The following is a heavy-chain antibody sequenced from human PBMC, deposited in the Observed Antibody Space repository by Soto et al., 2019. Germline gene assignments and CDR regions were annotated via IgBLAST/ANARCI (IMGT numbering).Heavy chain of an antibody. V-gene: IGHV4-31*03. Sequence: PSENPSLTCTVSGGSISSGGYYWSWIRQHPGKGLEWIGYIYYSGSTYYNPSLKSRVTISVDTSKNQFSLKLSSVTAADTAVYYCARVYSYGSKSDYWGQGTLVTVSS. D-gene: IGHD5-18*01. J-gene: IGHJ4*02. CDR2: IYYSGST. CDR1: GGSISSGGYY. CDR3: ARVYSYGSKSDY.